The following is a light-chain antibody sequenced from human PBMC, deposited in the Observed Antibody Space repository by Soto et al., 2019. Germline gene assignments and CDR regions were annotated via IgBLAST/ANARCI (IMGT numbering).Light chain of an antibody. CDR2: DAS. CDR3: QQYNSYT. V-gene: IGKV1-5*01. CDR1: QSISTW. J-gene: IGKJ2*01. Sequence: DTQMTQSPSTLSASVGDRVTITCRASQSISTWLAWYQQKPGKAPNLLIYDASSLEHGVPSRFSGSGSGTEFTLTISSLQPDDFANYYCQQYNSYTFGQGTKLEIK.